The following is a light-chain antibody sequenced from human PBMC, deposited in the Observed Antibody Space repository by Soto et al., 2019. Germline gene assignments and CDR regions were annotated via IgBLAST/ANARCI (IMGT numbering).Light chain of an antibody. Sequence: EIVLTQSPGTLSLSPGERATLSCRASQSVSSRHLAWYQQKPGQAPGLLIYDASYRAPGIPDRFSGSGSGTDFTLTISRLEPEDFAVYYCQQYGSSYTFGPGTKVDIK. V-gene: IGKV3-20*01. J-gene: IGKJ3*01. CDR3: QQYGSSYT. CDR1: QSVSSRH. CDR2: DAS.